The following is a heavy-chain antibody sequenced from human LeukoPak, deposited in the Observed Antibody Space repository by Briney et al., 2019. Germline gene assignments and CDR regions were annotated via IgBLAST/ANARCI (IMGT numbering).Heavy chain of an antibody. V-gene: IGHV3-11*01. CDR2: ISSGGDIM. CDR3: ATNLIGAGEYFQQ. D-gene: IGHD2/OR15-2a*01. CDR1: GLRFSDYY. J-gene: IGHJ1*01. Sequence: GGSLRLSCAASGLRFSDYYVSWIRQAPGKGLQWVSYISSGGDIMHYADSVKGRFASSRDNARNSGYLEMNSLGAEDTAVYYCATNLIGAGEYFQQWGQGTLVTVSS.